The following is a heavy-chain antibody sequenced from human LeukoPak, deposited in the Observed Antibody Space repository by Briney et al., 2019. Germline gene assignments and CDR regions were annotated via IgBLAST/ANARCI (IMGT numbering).Heavy chain of an antibody. CDR3: ARGGYREEGFDY. Sequence: ASVKVSCKASGYTFTSYDINWVRQATGQGLEWMGWMNPNSGNTGYAQKFQGRVTITRNTSISTAYMELSSLRSEDTAVYYCARGGYREEGFDYWGQGTLVTVSS. J-gene: IGHJ4*02. D-gene: IGHD2-15*01. V-gene: IGHV1-8*03. CDR2: MNPNSGNT. CDR1: GYTFTSYD.